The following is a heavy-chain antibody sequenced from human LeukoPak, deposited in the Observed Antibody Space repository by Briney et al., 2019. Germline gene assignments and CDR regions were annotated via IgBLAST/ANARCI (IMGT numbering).Heavy chain of an antibody. CDR2: IYYNGAS. D-gene: IGHD2-21*02. J-gene: IGHJ3*02. Sequence: SQTLSLTCTVSGGSISSGGYYWNWIRQHPGKGLEWIGYIYYNGASYYNPSLRGRVTMSVDTSKKQFSLKLSSVTAADTAVYYCARGCGGNCCPPGAFDIWGQGTMVTVSS. V-gene: IGHV4-31*03. CDR3: ARGCGGNCCPPGAFDI. CDR1: GGSISSGGYY.